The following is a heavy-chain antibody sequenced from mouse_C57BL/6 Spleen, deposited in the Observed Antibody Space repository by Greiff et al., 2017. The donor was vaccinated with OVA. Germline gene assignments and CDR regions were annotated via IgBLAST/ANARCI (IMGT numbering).Heavy chain of an antibody. CDR2: INPGSGGT. J-gene: IGHJ3*01. CDR1: GYAFTNYL. CDR3: AREDDGYYVWFAY. Sequence: QVQLQQSGAELVRPGTSVKVSCKASGYAFTNYLIEWVKQRPGQGLEWIGVINPGSGGTNYNEKFKGKATLTADKSSSTAYMQLSSLTSEDSAVYFWAREDDGYYVWFAYWGQGTLVTVSA. D-gene: IGHD2-3*01. V-gene: IGHV1-54*01.